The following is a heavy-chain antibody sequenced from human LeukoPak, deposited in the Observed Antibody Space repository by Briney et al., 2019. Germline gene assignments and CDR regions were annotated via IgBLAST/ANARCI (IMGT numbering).Heavy chain of an antibody. D-gene: IGHD1-26*01. Sequence: LGGSLSLSCAASGFTFSSYWMSWVRQAPGKGLEWVANINKDGGEKYYVDSVKGRFTISRDNAKNSLYLQMNSLRADDTAVYYCVKDSPPRYSGSPPAYWGQGTLVTVSS. J-gene: IGHJ4*02. CDR1: GFTFSSYW. CDR2: INKDGGEK. CDR3: VKDSPPRYSGSPPAY. V-gene: IGHV3-7*03.